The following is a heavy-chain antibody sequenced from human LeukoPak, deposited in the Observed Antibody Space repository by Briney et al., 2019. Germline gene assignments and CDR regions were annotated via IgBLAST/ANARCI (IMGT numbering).Heavy chain of an antibody. CDR2: ISYDGSNK. CDR3: ARDQNLHEIDY. Sequence: PGGSLRLSCAASGFTFSSYGMHWVRQAPGKGLEWVAVISYDGSNKYYADSVKGRFTISRDNSKNTLYLQMNSLRAEDTAVYYCARDQNLHEIDYWGQGTLVTVSS. V-gene: IGHV3-30*03. J-gene: IGHJ4*02. D-gene: IGHD2/OR15-2a*01. CDR1: GFTFSSYG.